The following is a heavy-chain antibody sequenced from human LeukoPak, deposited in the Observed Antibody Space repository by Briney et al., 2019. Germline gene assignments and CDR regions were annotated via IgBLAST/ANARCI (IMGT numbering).Heavy chain of an antibody. V-gene: IGHV4-39*01. J-gene: IGHJ1*01. CDR3: ASFDYDSSGYLIEYFQH. CDR2: IYYSGST. Sequence: PSETLSLTCTVSGGSISSSSYYWGWLRQPPGKGLEWIGSIYYSGSTYYNPSLKSRVTISVDTSKNQFSLKLSSVTAADTAVYYCASFDYDSSGYLIEYFQHWGQGTLVTVSS. CDR1: GGSISSSSYY. D-gene: IGHD3-22*01.